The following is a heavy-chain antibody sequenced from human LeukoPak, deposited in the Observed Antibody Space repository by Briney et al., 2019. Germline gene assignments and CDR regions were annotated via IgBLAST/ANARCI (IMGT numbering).Heavy chain of an antibody. CDR3: ARDITMVRGVGFDY. Sequence: PGGSLRLSCAASGFTFSSYWMSWVRQAPGKGLEWVANIKQDGSEKYYVDSVKGRFTISRDNAKNSLYLQTNSLRAEDTAVYYCARDITMVRGVGFDYWGQGALVTVSS. CDR1: GFTFSSYW. J-gene: IGHJ4*02. V-gene: IGHV3-7*01. D-gene: IGHD3-10*01. CDR2: IKQDGSEK.